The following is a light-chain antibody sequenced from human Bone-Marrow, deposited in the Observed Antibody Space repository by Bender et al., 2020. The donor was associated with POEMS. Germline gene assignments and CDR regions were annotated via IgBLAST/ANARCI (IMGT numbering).Light chain of an antibody. CDR3: CSYAGTYSYV. CDR2: DVS. V-gene: IGLV2-11*01. Sequence: QSALTQPASVSGSPEQSITISCTGTSNDIGSYNFVSWYQQHPGRAPKLLIYDVSERPSGVPDRFSGSKSGNTASLTISGLQAEDEADYYCCSYAGTYSYVFGSGAKVTVL. J-gene: IGLJ1*01. CDR1: SNDIGSYNF.